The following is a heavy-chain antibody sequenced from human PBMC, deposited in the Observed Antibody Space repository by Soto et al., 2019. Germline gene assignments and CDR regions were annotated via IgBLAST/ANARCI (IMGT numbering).Heavy chain of an antibody. CDR2: ISGSGGST. V-gene: IGHV3-23*01. Sequence: EVQLLESGGGLVQPGGSLRLSCAASGFTFSSYAMSWVRQAPGKGLEWVSAISGSGGSTYYEDSVKGRFTISRDNSKNTLYLQMNSLRAEDTAVYYCAKDHAIFGVVIPNPTFDYWGQGTLVTVSS. CDR1: GFTFSSYA. D-gene: IGHD3-3*01. CDR3: AKDHAIFGVVIPNPTFDY. J-gene: IGHJ4*02.